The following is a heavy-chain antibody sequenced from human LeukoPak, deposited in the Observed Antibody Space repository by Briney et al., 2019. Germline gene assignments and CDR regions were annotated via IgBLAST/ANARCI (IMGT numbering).Heavy chain of an antibody. Sequence: ASVKVSCKASGYTFTGYYMHWVRQAPGQGLEWMGGIIPIFGTANYAQKFQGRVTITADESTSTAYMELSSLRSEDTAVYYCARGGVARHYNWFDPWGQGTLVTVSS. J-gene: IGHJ5*02. V-gene: IGHV1-69*13. D-gene: IGHD5-12*01. CDR1: GYTFTGYY. CDR3: ARGGVARHYNWFDP. CDR2: IIPIFGTA.